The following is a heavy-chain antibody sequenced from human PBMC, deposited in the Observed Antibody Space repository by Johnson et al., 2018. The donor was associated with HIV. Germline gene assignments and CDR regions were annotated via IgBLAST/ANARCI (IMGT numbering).Heavy chain of an antibody. CDR3: ARESIVGATEDDAFDI. Sequence: QVQLVESGGGVVQPGRSLRLSCAASGFTFSSYAMHWVRQAPGKGLEWVAVISYDGSNKYYADSVKGRFTISRDNSKSTLFLQMNSLTIDDTAVYYCARESIVGATEDDAFDIWGQGTMVTVSS. D-gene: IGHD1-26*01. V-gene: IGHV3-30-3*01. J-gene: IGHJ3*02. CDR2: ISYDGSNK. CDR1: GFTFSSYA.